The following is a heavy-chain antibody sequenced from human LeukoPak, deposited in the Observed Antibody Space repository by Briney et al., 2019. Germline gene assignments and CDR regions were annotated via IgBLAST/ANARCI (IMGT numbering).Heavy chain of an antibody. CDR1: GSNFISYA. CDR2: IIPMFGTS. J-gene: IGHJ4*02. D-gene: IGHD3-3*01. CDR3: ATYTLSQFWSGYYHFDY. Sequence: ASVKVSCKASGSNFISYAVSWVRQAPGQGPEWMGGIIPMFGTSNYAQKFQGRVTITTDESTTTAYMELSSLSSEDTAVYYCATYTLSQFWSGYYHFDYWGQGTLVSVSS. V-gene: IGHV1-69*05.